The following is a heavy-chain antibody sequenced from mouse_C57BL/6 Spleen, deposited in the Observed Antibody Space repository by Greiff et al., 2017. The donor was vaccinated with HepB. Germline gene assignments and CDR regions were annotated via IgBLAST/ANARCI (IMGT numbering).Heavy chain of an antibody. CDR3: ATEEKDYYAMDY. CDR1: GYTFTSYG. V-gene: IGHV1-81*01. J-gene: IGHJ4*01. CDR2: IYPRSGNT. Sequence: QVQLKESGAELARPGASVKLSCKASGYTFTSYGISWVKQRTGQGLEWIGEIYPRSGNTYYNEKFKGKATLTADKSSSTAYMELRSLTSEDSAVYFCATEEKDYYAMDYWGQGTSVTVSS.